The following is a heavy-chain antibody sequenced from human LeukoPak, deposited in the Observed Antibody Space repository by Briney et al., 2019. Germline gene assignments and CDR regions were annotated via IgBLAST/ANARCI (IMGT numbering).Heavy chain of an antibody. CDR3: ARAVTTIAPNWFDP. CDR1: GYTSTSYD. D-gene: IGHD4-11*01. J-gene: IGHJ5*02. V-gene: IGHV1-8*01. Sequence: GASVKVSCKASGYTSTSYDINWVRQATGQGLEWMGWMNPNSGNTGYAQKFQGRVTMTRNTSISTAYMELSSLRSEDTAVYYCARAVTTIAPNWFDPWGQGTLVTVSS. CDR2: MNPNSGNT.